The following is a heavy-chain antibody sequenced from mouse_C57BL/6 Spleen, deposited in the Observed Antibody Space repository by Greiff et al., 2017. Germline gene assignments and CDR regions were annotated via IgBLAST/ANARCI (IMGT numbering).Heavy chain of an antibody. J-gene: IGHJ2*01. CDR3: ARGLRYFDY. CDR2: LYWDDDK. Sequence: QVTLKVSGPGILQSSPSLSLSCSFSGYSLSTSGMGVSWIRQPSGKGLEWLAHLYWDDDKRYHPSLKSRPSTSKDTSRNQVFLPITNVYTADTTTYYCARGLRYFDYGGQGTTLTVSP. CDR1: GYSLSTSGMG. D-gene: IGHD2-12*01. V-gene: IGHV8-12*01.